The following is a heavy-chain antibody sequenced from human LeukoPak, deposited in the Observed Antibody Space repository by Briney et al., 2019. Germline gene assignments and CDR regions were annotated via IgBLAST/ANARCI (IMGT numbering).Heavy chain of an antibody. J-gene: IGHJ4*02. D-gene: IGHD3-3*01. Sequence: GGSLRLSCAASGFTFSSYGMHWVRQAPGKGLEWVAVISYDGSNKYYADSVKGRFTISRDNSKNTLYLQMNSLRAEDTAVYYCAKDLSYYDFWSGYYIPSRTADYWGQGTLVTVSS. V-gene: IGHV3-30*18. CDR3: AKDLSYYDFWSGYYIPSRTADY. CDR1: GFTFSSYG. CDR2: ISYDGSNK.